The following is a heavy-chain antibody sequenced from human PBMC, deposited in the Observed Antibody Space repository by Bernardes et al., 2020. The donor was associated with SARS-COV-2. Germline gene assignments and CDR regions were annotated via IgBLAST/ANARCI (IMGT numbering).Heavy chain of an antibody. CDR2: IRGSGSST. D-gene: IGHD4-17*01. CDR1: GFTFSSYA. CDR3: AKLLEGNDNGDTTAFGY. Sequence: GGSLRLSCAASGFTFSSYAMSWVRQTPGKGLEWVSSIRGSGSSTYYADSVKGRFTISGDNSKNTVSLEMNSLRVDDTAIYYCAKLLEGNDNGDTTAFGYWGQGTLVTVSS. V-gene: IGHV3-23*01. J-gene: IGHJ4*02.